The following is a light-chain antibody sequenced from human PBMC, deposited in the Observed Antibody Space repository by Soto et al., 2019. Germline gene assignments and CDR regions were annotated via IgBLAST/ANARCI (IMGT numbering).Light chain of an antibody. J-gene: IGKJ1*01. CDR2: GAS. Sequence: EVVLTQSPCILSLSPGEGATLSCRASQSVSSSYIAWYQQRPGQTPSLLIYGASTRATGIPDRFSGSGSGTEFTLTIGRLEPEDFAVYYCQQYDNWPRTFGQGTKVDIK. V-gene: IGKV3-20*01. CDR3: QQYDNWPRT. CDR1: QSVSSSY.